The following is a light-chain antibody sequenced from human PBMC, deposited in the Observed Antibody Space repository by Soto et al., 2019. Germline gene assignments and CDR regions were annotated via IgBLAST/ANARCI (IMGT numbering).Light chain of an antibody. Sequence: EIVLTQSPATLSLSPGERATLSCRASQSVSSYLAWYQQKPGQAPRLLIYDASNRATGIPARFSGSGSGTDFTLTISSLEPEDFAVYYCPPRSNSLTFAVGTNVEIK. V-gene: IGKV3-11*01. J-gene: IGKJ4*01. CDR3: PPRSNSLT. CDR2: DAS. CDR1: QSVSSY.